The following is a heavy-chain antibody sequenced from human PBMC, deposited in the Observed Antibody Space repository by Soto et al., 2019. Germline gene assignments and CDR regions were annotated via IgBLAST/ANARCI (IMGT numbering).Heavy chain of an antibody. J-gene: IGHJ4*02. V-gene: IGHV3-23*01. CDR1: GFTFSSYA. Sequence: GGSLRLSCAASGFTFSSYAMSWVRQAPGKGLEWVSAISGSGGSTYYADSVKGRFTISRDNSKNTLYLQMNSLRAEDPAVYYCAKFLYSGYEIWARGATFDYWGQGTLVTVSS. D-gene: IGHD5-12*01. CDR3: AKFLYSGYEIWARGATFDY. CDR2: ISGSGGST.